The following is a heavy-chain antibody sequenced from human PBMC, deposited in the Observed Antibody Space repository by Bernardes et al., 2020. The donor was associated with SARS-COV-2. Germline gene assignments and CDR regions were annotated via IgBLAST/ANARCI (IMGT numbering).Heavy chain of an antibody. J-gene: IGHJ5*02. CDR1: GGSISTYY. CDR2: IYYSGST. Sequence: SKPLYLSCTVSGGSISTYYWSWIRQPPGRGLEWIGYIYYSGSTNYNPSLKSRVTISVDTSKNQFSLKLSSVTAADTAVYYCARGGHSSSSVLSWLDPWGQGTLVTVSS. CDR3: ARGGHSSSSVLSWLDP. V-gene: IGHV4-59*01. D-gene: IGHD6-13*01.